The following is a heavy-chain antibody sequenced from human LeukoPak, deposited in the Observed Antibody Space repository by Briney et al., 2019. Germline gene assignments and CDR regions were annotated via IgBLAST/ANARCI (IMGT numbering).Heavy chain of an antibody. CDR2: INLDGSDK. V-gene: IGHV3-7*01. CDR3: AKDTWFGESLNWFDP. Sequence: HPGGSLRLSCAASGFTFNNYWMTWVRQAPGKGLEWVGNINLDGSDKYYGDSVKGRFTISRDNAKNSLYLQMNSLRAEDTAVYYCAKDTWFGESLNWFDPWGQGTLVTVSS. D-gene: IGHD3-10*01. CDR1: GFTFNNYW. J-gene: IGHJ5*02.